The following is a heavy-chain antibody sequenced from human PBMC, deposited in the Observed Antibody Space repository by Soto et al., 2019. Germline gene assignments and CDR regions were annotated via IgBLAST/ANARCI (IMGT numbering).Heavy chain of an antibody. Sequence: ASVKVSCKASEYTFTTYAMHWVRQAPGQRLEWMGWINTGNGNTKYSQKFQGRVTMTRDTSTSTVYMELSSLRSEDTAVYYCARAPWGGKAWFDPWGQGTLVTVSS. D-gene: IGHD2-15*01. CDR3: ARAPWGGKAWFDP. V-gene: IGHV1-3*04. CDR1: EYTFTTYA. J-gene: IGHJ5*02. CDR2: INTGNGNT.